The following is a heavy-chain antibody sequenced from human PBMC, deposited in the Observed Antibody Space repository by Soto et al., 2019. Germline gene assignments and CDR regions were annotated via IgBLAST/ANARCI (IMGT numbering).Heavy chain of an antibody. Sequence: QVQLVQSGAEVRKPGSSVQVSCKASGDSFSTLGINWVRQAPGQGLEWMGGIIPMFGKGRYAQRFQGSATLTTDKSTSTAYMELSSLRSDDTAVYYCATAHSSSWYFFDYWGPGSLVTVSS. CDR1: GDSFSTLG. J-gene: IGHJ4*02. V-gene: IGHV1-69*06. D-gene: IGHD6-13*01. CDR3: ATAHSSSWYFFDY. CDR2: IIPMFGKG.